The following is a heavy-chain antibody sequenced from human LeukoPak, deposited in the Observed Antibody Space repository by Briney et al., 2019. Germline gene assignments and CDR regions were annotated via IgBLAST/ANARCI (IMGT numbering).Heavy chain of an antibody. CDR2: ISGSGGST. Sequence: PGGSLRLSCAASGFTFNNYAMSWVRQAPGKGLEWVSAISGSGGSTYYADSVKGRFTISRDNSKNTLYLQMNSLRAEDTAVYYCAKGYYDSSAIDYWGQGTLVTVSS. J-gene: IGHJ4*02. CDR3: AKGYYDSSAIDY. D-gene: IGHD3-22*01. CDR1: GFTFNNYA. V-gene: IGHV3-23*01.